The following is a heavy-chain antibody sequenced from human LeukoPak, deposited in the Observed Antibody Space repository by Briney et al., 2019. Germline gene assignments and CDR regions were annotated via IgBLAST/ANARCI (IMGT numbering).Heavy chain of an antibody. CDR1: GFTFSSYA. CDR3: VRGGSYYIPRQHIDY. CDR2: ISGSGGST. D-gene: IGHD3-10*01. Sequence: PGGSLRLSCAASGFTFSSYAMSWVRQAPGKGLEWVSAISGSGGSTYYADSVKGRFTISRDNSKNTVYLQMNSLRGEDTAIYYCVRGGSYYIPRQHIDYWGQGTLVTVSS. V-gene: IGHV3-23*01. J-gene: IGHJ4*02.